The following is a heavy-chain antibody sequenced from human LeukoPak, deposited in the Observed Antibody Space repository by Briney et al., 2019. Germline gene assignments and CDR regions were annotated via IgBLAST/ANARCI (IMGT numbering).Heavy chain of an antibody. CDR1: GYTLTTYT. Sequence: GGSLRLSYTASGYTLTTYTIRSVRWARGRGVEWVSSIYGETYKTFYADSVRGRFTISRDSSKSMVYLQMNGLRVDDTALYYCAKDRVPDNGWNFDMWGQGTMVIVSA. CDR2: IYGETYKT. V-gene: IGHV3-23*01. CDR3: AKDRVPDNGWNFDM. D-gene: IGHD1-1*01. J-gene: IGHJ3*02.